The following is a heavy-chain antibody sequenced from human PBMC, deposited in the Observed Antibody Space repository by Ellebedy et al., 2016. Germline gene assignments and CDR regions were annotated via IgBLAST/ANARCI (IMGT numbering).Heavy chain of an antibody. CDR2: MNPNSGNT. D-gene: IGHD2-8*01. CDR1: GYTFTSYG. V-gene: IGHV1-8*01. J-gene: IGHJ4*02. CDR3: ARGEAVDCTVYYFDY. Sequence: ASVKVSCKASGYTFTSYGINWVRQATGQGLEWMGWMNPNSGNTGYAQKFQGRVTMTRNTSISTAYMELSSLRSEDTAVYYCARGEAVDCTVYYFDYWGQGTLVTVSS.